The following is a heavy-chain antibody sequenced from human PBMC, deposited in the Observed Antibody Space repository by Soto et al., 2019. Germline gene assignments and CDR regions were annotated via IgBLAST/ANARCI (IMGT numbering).Heavy chain of an antibody. Sequence: PGGSLRLSCAASGFNFNSYTINWVRQAPGKRLEWLSSISSSGYIFSTDSVRGRFTISRDNAKNSVYLQINSLRAEATAVYFCARDCSGGSWYPGMDVWGQGTTVTVSS. J-gene: IGHJ6*02. CDR1: GFNFNSYT. CDR3: ARDCSGGSWYPGMDV. V-gene: IGHV3-21*01. CDR2: ISSSGYI. D-gene: IGHD2-15*01.